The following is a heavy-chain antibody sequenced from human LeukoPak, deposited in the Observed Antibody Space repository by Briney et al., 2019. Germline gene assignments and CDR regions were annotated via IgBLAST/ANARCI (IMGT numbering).Heavy chain of an antibody. CDR1: EFTFSNHA. CDR3: AEDKFSTTMVIPAARLGLDV. Sequence: GGSLRLSCAASEFTFSNHAMSWVRQAPGKGLEWVASISGSGVGPYYADSVKGRFTISRDNSKKMVYLQMNSLRAEDTALYFCAEDKFSTTMVIPAARLGLDVWGQGTTVTVSS. D-gene: IGHD2-2*01. J-gene: IGHJ6*02. V-gene: IGHV3-23*01. CDR2: ISGSGVGP.